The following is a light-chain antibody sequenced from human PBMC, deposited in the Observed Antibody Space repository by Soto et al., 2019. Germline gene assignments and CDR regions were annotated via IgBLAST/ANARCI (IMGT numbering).Light chain of an antibody. CDR1: QSVRSY. Sequence: EIVLTQSPGTLSLSPGERATLSCRASQSVRSYVAWYQQKVGQAPRLLIYGASSRATGIPDRFSGSGSWTDFTLTISRLEPEDFAVYYCQQYGSSPRTFGQGTRVEIK. V-gene: IGKV3-20*01. CDR2: GAS. CDR3: QQYGSSPRT. J-gene: IGKJ1*01.